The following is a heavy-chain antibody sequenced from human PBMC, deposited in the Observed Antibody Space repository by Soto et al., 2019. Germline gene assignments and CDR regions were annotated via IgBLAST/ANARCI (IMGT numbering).Heavy chain of an antibody. CDR1: GGSISSYY. CDR2: IYTSGST. Sequence: ASETLSLTCTVSGGSISSYYWSWIRQPAGKGLEWIGRIYTSGSTNYNPSLKSRVTMSVDTSKNQFSLKLSSVTAADTAVYYCARNGYSSGWFTHNGFDPWGQGTLVTVPS. CDR3: ARNGYSSGWFTHNGFDP. D-gene: IGHD6-19*01. V-gene: IGHV4-4*07. J-gene: IGHJ5*02.